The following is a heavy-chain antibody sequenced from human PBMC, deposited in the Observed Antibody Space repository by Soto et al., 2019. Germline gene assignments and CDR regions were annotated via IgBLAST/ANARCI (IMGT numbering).Heavy chain of an antibody. CDR1: GYTFTGYY. CDR3: ARHTDSSSWYYIPYYYYYGMDV. J-gene: IGHJ6*02. Sequence: GASVKVSCKASGYTFTGYYMHWLRQSPGQGLEWMGWINPNSGGTNYAQKFQGRVTMTRDTSISTAYMELSRLRSDDTAVYYCARHTDSSSWYYIPYYYYYGMDVWGQGTTVTVSS. V-gene: IGHV1-2*02. D-gene: IGHD6-13*01. CDR2: INPNSGGT.